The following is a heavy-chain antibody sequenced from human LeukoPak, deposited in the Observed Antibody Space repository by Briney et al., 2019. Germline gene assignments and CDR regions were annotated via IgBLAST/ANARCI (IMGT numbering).Heavy chain of an antibody. CDR1: GGSISSYY. J-gene: IGHJ4*02. V-gene: IGHV4-59*01. CDR3: ARDSGSYYGGPPEYFDY. Sequence: SETLSLTCTVSGGSISSYYWSWIRHPPGKGLEWIGYIYYSGSTNYNPSLKSRVTISVDTSKNQFSLKLSSVTAADTAVYYCARDSGSYYGGPPEYFDYWGQGTLVTVSS. CDR2: IYYSGST. D-gene: IGHD1-26*01.